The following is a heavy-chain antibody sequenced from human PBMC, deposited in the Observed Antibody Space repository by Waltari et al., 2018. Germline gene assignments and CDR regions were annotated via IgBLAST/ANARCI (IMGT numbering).Heavy chain of an antibody. CDR3: ARARDEHTAMVFFDL. CDR2: MYPPGSS. D-gene: IGHD5-18*01. V-gene: IGHV3-66*02. J-gene: IGHJ4*02. Sequence: DVQLAESGGGLVPLGGSLTLSCSSSGFPVSSTHMIWVRQSPGKGLEWVSVMYPPGSSYNADAVEGRFSISRDISQNTVHLQMNNLRLEDTAIYYCARARDEHTAMVFFDLWGQGTVVTVSS. CDR1: GFPVSSTH.